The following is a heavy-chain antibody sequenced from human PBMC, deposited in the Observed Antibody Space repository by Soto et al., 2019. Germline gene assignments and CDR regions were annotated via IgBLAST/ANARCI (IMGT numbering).Heavy chain of an antibody. CDR2: LSGSGGST. J-gene: IGHJ4*02. Sequence: GGSLRLSCAASGFTFSSYAMSWVRQAPGQGQEWVSALSGSGGSTYYADSVKGRFTISRDNSKNTLYLQMNSLRAEDTAVYSCAKSEYSSSLSDSHDYWGQGTLVNVPS. D-gene: IGHD6-13*01. CDR3: AKSEYSSSLSDSHDY. V-gene: IGHV3-23*01. CDR1: GFTFSSYA.